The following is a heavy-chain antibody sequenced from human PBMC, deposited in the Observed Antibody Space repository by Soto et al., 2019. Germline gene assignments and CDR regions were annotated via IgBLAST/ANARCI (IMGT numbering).Heavy chain of an antibody. D-gene: IGHD1-20*01. CDR1: GFTFSSHG. V-gene: IGHV3-48*01. CDR3: VRGLITRGAALDS. J-gene: IGHJ4*02. Sequence: EVQLVESGGGLVQPGGSLRLSCAASGFTFSSHGMHWVRQAPGEGLEWVSYISNSTSIIYYADSVKGRFTISRDNAKNSLYLQMNSLRAEDTAVYYCVRGLITRGAALDSWGQGTLVTVS. CDR2: ISNSTSII.